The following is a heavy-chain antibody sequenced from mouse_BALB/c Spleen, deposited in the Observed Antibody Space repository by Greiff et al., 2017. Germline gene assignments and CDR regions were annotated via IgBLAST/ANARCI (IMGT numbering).Heavy chain of an antibody. Sequence: DVQLQESGPGLVKPSQSLSLTCTVTGYSITSDYAWNWIRQFPGNKLEWMGYISYSGSTSYNPSLRSRISITRDTSKNQFFLQLNSVTTEDTATYYCAREEIYYAWFAYWGQGTLVTVSA. CDR1: GYSITSDYA. CDR2: ISYSGST. CDR3: AREEIYYAWFAY. D-gene: IGHD2-1*01. J-gene: IGHJ3*01. V-gene: IGHV3-2*02.